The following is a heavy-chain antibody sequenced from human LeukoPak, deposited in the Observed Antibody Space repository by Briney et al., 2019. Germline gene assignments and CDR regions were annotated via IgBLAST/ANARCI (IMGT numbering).Heavy chain of an antibody. V-gene: IGHV3-9*01. J-gene: IGHJ4*02. CDR1: GFTFNDYW. CDR3: ATNRWLVPPLDFYD. D-gene: IGHD6-19*01. Sequence: GGSLRLSCAASGFTFNDYWMHWVRQAPGKGLESVSGINRDGSSIGYADSVKGRFTVSRDNAHNSMFLQMNSVRAEDTALYYCATNRWLVPPLDFYDRGKATLVTASS. CDR2: INRDGSSI.